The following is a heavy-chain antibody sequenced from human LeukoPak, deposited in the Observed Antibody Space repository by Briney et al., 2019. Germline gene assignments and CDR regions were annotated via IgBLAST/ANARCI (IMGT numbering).Heavy chain of an antibody. V-gene: IGHV4-39*01. CDR3: ARSLSTTGLR. D-gene: IGHD1-1*01. J-gene: IGHJ4*02. CDR1: GGSISSSSYY. Sequence: PSETLSLTCTVSGGSISSSSYYWGWIRQPPGKGLEWIASIYYNGNTYYNPSLKNRVTISVDTSKNQFSLKLSSVTAADTAVYYCARSLSTTGLRWGQGTLVTVSS. CDR2: IYYNGNT.